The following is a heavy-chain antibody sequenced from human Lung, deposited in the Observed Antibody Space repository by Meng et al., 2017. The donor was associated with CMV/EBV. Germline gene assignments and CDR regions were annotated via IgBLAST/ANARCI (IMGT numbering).Heavy chain of an antibody. CDR1: GGSVSSGSYY. V-gene: IGHV4-61*01. Sequence: SETLSLTCTVSGGSVSSGSYYWSWIRQPPGKGLEWIGYIYYSGSTNYNPPLKSRVTISVDTSKNQFSLKLSSVTAADTAVYYCAREPGDFWSGYHGWFDPWGQGTLVTVSS. CDR3: AREPGDFWSGYHGWFDP. D-gene: IGHD3-3*01. J-gene: IGHJ5*02. CDR2: IYYSGST.